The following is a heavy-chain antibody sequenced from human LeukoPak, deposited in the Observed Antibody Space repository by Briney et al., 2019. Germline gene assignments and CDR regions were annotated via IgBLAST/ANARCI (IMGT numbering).Heavy chain of an antibody. CDR3: ATRGYSYGFGMDY. V-gene: IGHV3-23*01. CDR2: ISGSGGGT. CDR1: GFTFSSYA. D-gene: IGHD5-18*01. J-gene: IGHJ4*02. Sequence: PGGSLRLSCAASGFTFSSYAMSWVRQAPGKGLEWVSAISGSGGGTYYADSVKGRFTISRDNSKNTLYLQMNSLRAEDTAVYYCATRGYSYGFGMDYWGQGTLVTVSS.